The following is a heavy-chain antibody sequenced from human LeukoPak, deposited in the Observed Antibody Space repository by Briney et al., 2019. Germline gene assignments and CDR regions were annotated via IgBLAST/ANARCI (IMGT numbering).Heavy chain of an antibody. CDR3: AREEIVYAFDI. J-gene: IGHJ3*02. CDR2: IYYSGST. V-gene: IGHV4-59*01. CDR1: GGSISSYY. Sequence: SETLSLTCTVSGGSISSYYWSCIRQPPRKGLEWIGYIYYSGSTNYNPSLKSRVTISVDTSKNQFSLKLSSVTAADTAVYYCAREEIVYAFDIWGQGTMVTVSS. D-gene: IGHD5/OR15-5a*01.